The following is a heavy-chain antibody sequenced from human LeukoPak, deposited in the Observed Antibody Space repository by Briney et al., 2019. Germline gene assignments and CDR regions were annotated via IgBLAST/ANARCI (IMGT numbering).Heavy chain of an antibody. J-gene: IGHJ5*02. V-gene: IGHV1-46*01. CDR1: GYTFTGYY. CDR3: ARESRGPYDILTGYSSWFDP. Sequence: GASVKVSCKASGYTFTGYYMHWVRQAPGQGLEWMGIINPSGGSTSYAQKFQGRVTMTRDTSTSTVYMELSSLRSEDTAVYHCARESRGPYDILTGYSSWFDPWGQGTLVTVSS. D-gene: IGHD3-9*01. CDR2: INPSGGST.